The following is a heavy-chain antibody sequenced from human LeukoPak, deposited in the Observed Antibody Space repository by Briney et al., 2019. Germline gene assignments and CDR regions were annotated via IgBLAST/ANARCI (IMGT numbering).Heavy chain of an antibody. D-gene: IGHD5-12*01. CDR2: IYPGDSDT. CDR1: GYSFISYW. V-gene: IGHV5-51*01. CDR3: ARDHVATTAGGYYYYGMDV. J-gene: IGHJ6*02. Sequence: GESLKISCKGSGYSFISYWIGWVRQMPGKGLEWMGIIYPGDSDTRYSPSFQGQVTISADKSISTAYLQWSSLKASDTAMYYCARDHVATTAGGYYYYGMDVWGQGTTVTVSS.